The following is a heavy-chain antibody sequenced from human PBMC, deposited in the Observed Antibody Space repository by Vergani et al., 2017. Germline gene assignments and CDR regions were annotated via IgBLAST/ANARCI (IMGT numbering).Heavy chain of an antibody. CDR3: AATAYCGGDCYASYYYYYGMDV. CDR1: GFTFTSSA. J-gene: IGHJ6*02. CDR2: IVVGSGNT. V-gene: IGHV1-58*02. Sequence: QMQLVQSGPEVKKPGTSVKVSCKASGFTFTSSAMQWVRQARGQRLEWIGWIVVGSGNTNYAQKFQERVTITRDMSTSTAYMELSSLRSEDTAVYYCAATAYCGGDCYASYYYYYGMDVWGQGTTVTVSS. D-gene: IGHD2-21*02.